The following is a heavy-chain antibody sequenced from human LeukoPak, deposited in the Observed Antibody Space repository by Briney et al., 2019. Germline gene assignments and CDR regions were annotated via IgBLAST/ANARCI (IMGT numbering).Heavy chain of an antibody. CDR1: GFTFGDYG. J-gene: IGHJ4*02. CDR3: ARVDYDSSGADFDY. V-gene: IGHV3-20*04. Sequence: GGSLSLSCAASGFTFGDYGLSWVRQAPGKGLEWVSGISWNGGRTGYADSVKGRFIISRDNAQSSLYLQMKSLRVEDTALYYCARVDYDSSGADFDYWGQGTLVTVSS. D-gene: IGHD3-22*01. CDR2: ISWNGGRT.